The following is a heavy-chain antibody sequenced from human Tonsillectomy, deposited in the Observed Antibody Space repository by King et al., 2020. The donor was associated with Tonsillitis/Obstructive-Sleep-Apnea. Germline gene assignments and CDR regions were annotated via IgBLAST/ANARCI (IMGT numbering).Heavy chain of an antibody. CDR1: GFTFISYA. D-gene: IGHD3-10*01. Sequence: QLVQSGGGVVQPGRSLRLSCAASGFTFISYAMHWVRQAPGKGLEWVAVISYDGSNKYYADSVKGRFTISRDNSKNTLYLQMNSLRAEDTAVYYCARGITMVRGVRVYYGMDVWGQGTTVTVSS. CDR3: ARGITMVRGVRVYYGMDV. CDR2: ISYDGSNK. J-gene: IGHJ6*02. V-gene: IGHV3-30*04.